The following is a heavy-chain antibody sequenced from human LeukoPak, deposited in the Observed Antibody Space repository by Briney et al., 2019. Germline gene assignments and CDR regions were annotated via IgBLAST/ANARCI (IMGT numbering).Heavy chain of an antibody. CDR2: MKSDGSST. CDR3: AVRQGASYTGESDY. V-gene: IGHV3-74*01. Sequence: PGGSLRLSCAASGFTFSSYWMHWVRQAPGKGLMWVSRMKSDGSSTSYADSVKGRFTISRDNAKNTLYLQMNSLRAEDTAVYYCAVRQGASYTGESDYWGQGTLVTVSS. CDR1: GFTFSSYW. J-gene: IGHJ4*02. D-gene: IGHD3-16*02.